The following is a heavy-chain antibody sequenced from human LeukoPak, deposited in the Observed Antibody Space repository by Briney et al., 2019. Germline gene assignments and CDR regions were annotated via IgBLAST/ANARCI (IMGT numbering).Heavy chain of an antibody. Sequence: ASVKVSCKASGYTFTSYYMHWVRQAPGQGLEWMGIINPSGGSTSYAQKFQGRVTMTEDTSTDTAYMELSSLRSEDTAVYYCATAVGTIRFLEWLFTPFDYWGQGTLVTVSS. V-gene: IGHV1-46*01. D-gene: IGHD3-3*01. CDR1: GYTFTSYY. J-gene: IGHJ4*02. CDR3: ATAVGTIRFLEWLFTPFDY. CDR2: INPSGGST.